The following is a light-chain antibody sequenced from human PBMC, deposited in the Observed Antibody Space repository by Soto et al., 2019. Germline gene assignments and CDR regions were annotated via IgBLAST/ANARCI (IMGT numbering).Light chain of an antibody. CDR1: EKINKW. J-gene: IGKJ5*01. CDR3: QQHNNWPIT. V-gene: IGKV1-5*01. CDR2: DAS. Sequence: TQSPSTLSASVGDRVTITCRTSEKINKWLAWYQQKPGKAPKLLISDASSLESGVPSRFSGSGSGTEFTLTISSLQPDDFATYFCQQHNNWPITFGQGTRLEIK.